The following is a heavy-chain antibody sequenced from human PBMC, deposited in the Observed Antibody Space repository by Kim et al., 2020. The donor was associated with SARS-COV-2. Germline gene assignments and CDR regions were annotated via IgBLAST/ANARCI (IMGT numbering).Heavy chain of an antibody. CDR2: VNSDGSST. V-gene: IGHV3-74*01. J-gene: IGHJ4*02. Sequence: GGSLRLSCAASGFTFSSYWMHWVRQAPGKGLVWVSRVNSDGSSTTYADSVKGRFTVSRDNAKNTLYLQVNSLRAEDTAVYYCARVGREGGYYDMLTGYYEDTYYFDYWGQGTLVTVSS. D-gene: IGHD3-9*01. CDR1: GFTFSSYW. CDR3: ARVGREGGYYDMLTGYYEDTYYFDY.